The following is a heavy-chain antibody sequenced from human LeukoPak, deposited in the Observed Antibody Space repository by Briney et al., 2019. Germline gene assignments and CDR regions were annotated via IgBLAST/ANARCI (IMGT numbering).Heavy chain of an antibody. CDR3: ARGGTYYDILTGYYTAWYFDY. Sequence: GGSLRLSCAASGFTFSSYWMSWVRQAPGKGLEWVANIKQDGSEKYYVDSVKGRSTISRDNAKNSLYLQMNSLRAEDTAVYYCARGGTYYDILTGYYTAWYFDYWGRGTLVTVSS. CDR2: IKQDGSEK. CDR1: GFTFSSYW. D-gene: IGHD3-9*01. J-gene: IGHJ4*02. V-gene: IGHV3-7*04.